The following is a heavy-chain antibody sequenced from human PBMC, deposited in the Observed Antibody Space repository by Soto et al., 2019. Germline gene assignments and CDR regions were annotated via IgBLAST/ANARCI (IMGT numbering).Heavy chain of an antibody. D-gene: IGHD3-10*01. CDR1: GLPFSDYY. J-gene: IGHJ4*02. CDR2: ISSSSIYT. V-gene: IGHV3-11*06. CDR3: VRDISPTHFASGSYTY. Sequence: QVHLVESGGGLVKPGGSLRLSCAASGLPFSDYYMNWIRQAPGKGLEWVSNISSSSIYTNYADSVKGRFTISRDNAKNSLYLQMNSLRPEDTAVYYCVRDISPTHFASGSYTYWGQGILVTVSS.